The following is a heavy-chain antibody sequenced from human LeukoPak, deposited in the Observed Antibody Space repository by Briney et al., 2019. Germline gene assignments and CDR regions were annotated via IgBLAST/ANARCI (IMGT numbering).Heavy chain of an antibody. D-gene: IGHD3-10*01. V-gene: IGHV3-48*03. CDR1: GFTFSSYD. CDR2: ISSSGSPI. CDR3: ARGNGPGRHYFDY. Sequence: GGSLRLSCAASGFTFSSYDMNWVRQAPGKGLEWVSYISSSGSPIYYADSVKGRFTISRDNAKNSLYLQMNSLRAEDTAVYYCARGNGPGRHYFDYWGQGTLVTVSS. J-gene: IGHJ4*02.